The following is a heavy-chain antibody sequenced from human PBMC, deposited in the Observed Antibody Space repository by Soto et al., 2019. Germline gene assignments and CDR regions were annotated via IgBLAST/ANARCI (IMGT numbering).Heavy chain of an antibody. CDR3: AKGGDYAFDI. J-gene: IGHJ3*02. CDR2: ISYDGSNK. Sequence: PGGSLRLSCAASGFTFSSYAMHWVRQAPGKGLEWVAVISYDGSNKYYADSVKGRFTISRDNSKNTLYLQMNSLRAEDTAVYYCAKGGDYAFDIWGQGTMVTVSS. CDR1: GFTFSSYA. D-gene: IGHD3-16*01. V-gene: IGHV3-30-3*01.